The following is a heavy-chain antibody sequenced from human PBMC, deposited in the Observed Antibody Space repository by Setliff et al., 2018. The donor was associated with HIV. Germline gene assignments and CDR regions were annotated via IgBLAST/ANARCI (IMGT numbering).Heavy chain of an antibody. D-gene: IGHD3-16*01. Sequence: SETLSLTCAVYGESFSGYFWSWIRQPPGKGLEWIGETNPGATTNYNPSLKSRVTISVDTSKKQVSLKVNSLTAADTAVYYCARGRRLPGGKYFDYWGRGSLVTVSS. CDR2: TNPGATT. CDR1: GESFSGYF. CDR3: ARGRRLPGGKYFDY. J-gene: IGHJ4*01. V-gene: IGHV4-34*01.